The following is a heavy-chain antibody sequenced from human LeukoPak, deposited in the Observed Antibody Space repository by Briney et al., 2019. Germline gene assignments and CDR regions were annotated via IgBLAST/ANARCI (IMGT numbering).Heavy chain of an antibody. D-gene: IGHD6-19*01. J-gene: IGHJ3*02. V-gene: IGHV4-39*07. CDR3: ARGRWLPIDAFDI. Sequence: SETLSLTCTVSGGSISSSSYYWGWIRQPPGKGLEWIGEINHSGSTNYNPSLKSRVTISVDTSKNQFSLKLSSVTAADTAVYYCARGRWLPIDAFDIWGQGTMVTVSS. CDR1: GGSISSSSYY. CDR2: INHSGST.